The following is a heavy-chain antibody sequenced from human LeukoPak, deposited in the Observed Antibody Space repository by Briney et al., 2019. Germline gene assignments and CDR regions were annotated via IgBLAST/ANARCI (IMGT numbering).Heavy chain of an antibody. V-gene: IGHV3-21*01. J-gene: IGHJ6*02. CDR1: GFTFRTYS. CDR3: ARVAFGLYVMDV. D-gene: IGHD3/OR15-3a*01. CDR2: ISSDSKYI. Sequence: GGSLRLSCAASGFTFRTYSMNWVLQAPGKGLEWVSSISSDSKYIFYADSLKGRFTISRDNAKNSLYLQMISLRVEDTAVYYCARVAFGLYVMDVWGQGTTVTVSS.